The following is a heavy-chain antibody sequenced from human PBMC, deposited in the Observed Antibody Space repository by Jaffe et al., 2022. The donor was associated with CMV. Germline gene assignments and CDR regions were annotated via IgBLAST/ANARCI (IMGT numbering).Heavy chain of an antibody. D-gene: IGHD6-13*01. CDR1: GFTFSSYS. V-gene: IGHV3-21*01. Sequence: EVQLVESGGGLVKPGGSLRLSCAASGFTFSSYSMNWVRQAPGKGLEWVSSISSSSSYIYYADSVKGRFTISRDNAKNSLYLQMNSLRAEDTAVYYCARAGSSSSSRGYYYMDVWGKGTTVTVSS. CDR3: ARAGSSSSSRGYYYMDV. J-gene: IGHJ6*03. CDR2: ISSSSSYI.